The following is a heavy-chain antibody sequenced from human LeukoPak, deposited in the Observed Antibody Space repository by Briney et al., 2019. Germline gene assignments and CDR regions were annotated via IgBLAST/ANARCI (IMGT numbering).Heavy chain of an antibody. CDR3: ARVSREYSSSWYVRWFDP. CDR2: IYYSGST. J-gene: IGHJ5*02. CDR1: GGSISSSSYY. Sequence: SETLSLTCTVSGGSISSSSYYWGWIRQPPGKGLKWIGSIYYSGSTYYNPSLKSRVTISVDTSKNQFSLKLSSVTAADTAVYYCARVSREYSSSWYVRWFDPWGQGTLVTVSS. V-gene: IGHV4-39*07. D-gene: IGHD6-13*01.